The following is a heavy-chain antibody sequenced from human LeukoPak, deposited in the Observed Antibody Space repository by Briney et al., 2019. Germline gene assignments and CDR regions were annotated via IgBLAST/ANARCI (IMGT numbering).Heavy chain of an antibody. V-gene: IGHV4-59*11. J-gene: IGHJ4*02. CDR2: IYYSGST. Sequence: SETLSLTCIVSGGSISSHYWSWIRQPPGKGLEWIGYIYYSGSTNYNPSLKSRVTISVDTSKNQFSLKLSSVTAADTAVYYCARSGPVYYYDSSGYLLDYWGQGTLATVSS. CDR1: GGSISSHY. D-gene: IGHD3-22*01. CDR3: ARSGPVYYYDSSGYLLDY.